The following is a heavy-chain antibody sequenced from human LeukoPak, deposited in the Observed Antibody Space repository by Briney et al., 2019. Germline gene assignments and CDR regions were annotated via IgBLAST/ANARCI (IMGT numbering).Heavy chain of an antibody. J-gene: IGHJ4*02. CDR1: GFTFSSFG. CDR2: ISFDGSNQ. V-gene: IGHV3-30*03. Sequence: GGSLRLSCAPSGFTFSSFGMHWVRQAPGQGLEWVAVISFDGSNQYYADSVKGRFTIYRDNFKNTVYLQMNSLRAEETAVYYCARLEYYYVSGNYYKLFDYWGQGTLVTVCS. CDR3: ARLEYYYVSGNYYKLFDY. D-gene: IGHD3-10*01.